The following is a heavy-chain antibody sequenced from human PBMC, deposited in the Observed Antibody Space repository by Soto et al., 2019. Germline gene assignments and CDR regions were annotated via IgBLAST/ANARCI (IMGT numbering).Heavy chain of an antibody. CDR1: GFTFSSYG. CDR3: AKDSDPDCSGGSCYSDY. D-gene: IGHD2-15*01. CDR2: ISYDGSNK. Sequence: GGSLRLSCAASGFTFSSYGMHWVRQAPGKGLEWVAVISYDGSNKYYADSVKGRFTISRDNSKNTLYLQMNSLRAEDTAVYYCAKDSDPDCSGGSCYSDYWGQGTLVTVSS. J-gene: IGHJ4*02. V-gene: IGHV3-30*18.